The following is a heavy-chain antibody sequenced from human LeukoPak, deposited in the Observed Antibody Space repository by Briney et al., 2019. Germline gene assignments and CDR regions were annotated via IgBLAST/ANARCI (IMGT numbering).Heavy chain of an antibody. CDR3: AKALSKLVLGMDV. D-gene: IGHD6-6*01. V-gene: IGHV3-30*18. CDR1: GFTFSSYG. CDR2: ISYDGSNK. J-gene: IGHJ6*02. Sequence: GRSLRLSCAASGFTFSSYGMHWVRQAPGKGLEWVAVISYDGSNKYYADPVKGRFTISRDNSKNTLYLQMNSLRAEDTAVYYCAKALSKLVLGMDVWGQGTTVTVSS.